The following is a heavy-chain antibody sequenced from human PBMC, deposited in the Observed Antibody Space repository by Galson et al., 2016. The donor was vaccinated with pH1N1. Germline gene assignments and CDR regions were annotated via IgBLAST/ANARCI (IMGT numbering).Heavy chain of an antibody. CDR2: IKQDGSEI. CDR3: AREIYKSGSF. D-gene: IGHD3-10*01. CDR1: GFSFSDYW. V-gene: IGHV3-7*01. J-gene: IGHJ4*02. Sequence: SLRLSCAASGFSFSDYWISWVRQAPGKGLEWVANIKQDGSEIYYVDSVKGRFTISRDNAKSSLYLQMNSLRAEDTAVYYCAREIYKSGSFWGQGTLVTVSS.